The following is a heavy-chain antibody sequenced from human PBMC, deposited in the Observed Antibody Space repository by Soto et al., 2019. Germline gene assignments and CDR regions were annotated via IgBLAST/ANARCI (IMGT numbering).Heavy chain of an antibody. Sequence: EMQLLESGGASVQPGGSLRLSCAASGFSFGTFVMTWFRQAPGGGLEWVASITDSGYTASYAETVEGRFTVSRDNSKNKLHLQMNDLRAEDTATYYCAKNGQWLATPPEAWGQGILVTVSS. CDR2: ITDSGYTA. V-gene: IGHV3-23*01. D-gene: IGHD6-19*01. CDR1: GFSFGTFV. CDR3: AKNGQWLATPPEA. J-gene: IGHJ4*02.